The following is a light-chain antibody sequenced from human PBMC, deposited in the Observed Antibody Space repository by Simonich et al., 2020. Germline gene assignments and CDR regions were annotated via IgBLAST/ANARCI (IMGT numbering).Light chain of an antibody. J-gene: IGLJ2*01. CDR3: QSYDSSNRV. CDR2: EDN. Sequence: NFMLTQPHSVSESPGKTVTISCTRSSGSIGSNYVQWYQQRPGSSPTTVIYEDNQRPSGGPDRFSGAIDSSSNSASLTISGLKTEDDADYYCQSYDSSNRVFGGGTKLTVL. CDR1: SGSIGSNY. V-gene: IGLV6-57*01.